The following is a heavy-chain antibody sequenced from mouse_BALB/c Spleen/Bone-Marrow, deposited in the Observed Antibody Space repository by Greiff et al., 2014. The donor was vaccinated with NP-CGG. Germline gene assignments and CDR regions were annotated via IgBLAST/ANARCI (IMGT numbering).Heavy chain of an antibody. J-gene: IGHJ3*01. CDR1: GFTFSSYA. V-gene: IGHV5-6-5*01. D-gene: IGHD2-14*01. CDR2: ISSGGST. Sequence: LQQSGGGLVKPGGSLKLSCAASGFTFSSYAMSWVRQTPEKRLEGVASISSGGSTYYPDSVKGRFTISRDNARNILYLQMSSLRSEDTAMYYCARGREVRRGAWFAYWGQGTLVTVSA. CDR3: ARGREVRRGAWFAY.